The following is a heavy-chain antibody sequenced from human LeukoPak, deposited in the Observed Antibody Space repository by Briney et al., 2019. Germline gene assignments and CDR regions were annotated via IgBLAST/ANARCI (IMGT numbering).Heavy chain of an antibody. V-gene: IGHV3-33*01. CDR3: ARGYACGGDCDSFDY. CDR1: GFTFSNYG. D-gene: IGHD2-21*02. CDR2: IWYDGSNK. Sequence: GRSLRLSCAASGFTFSNYGMHWVRQAPGKGLEWVAVIWYDGSNKYYADSVKGRFTISRDNSKNTLYLQMNSLRAEDTAVYYCARGYACGGDCDSFDYWGQGTLVTVSS. J-gene: IGHJ4*02.